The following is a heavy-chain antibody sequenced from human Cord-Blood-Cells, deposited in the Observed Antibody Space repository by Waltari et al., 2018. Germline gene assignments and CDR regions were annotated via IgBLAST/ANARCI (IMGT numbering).Heavy chain of an antibody. J-gene: IGHJ4*02. V-gene: IGHV3-53*01. CDR3: AREVGDFWSGYYFDY. D-gene: IGHD3-3*01. Sequence: EVQLVESGGGLIQPGGSLRLSCAASGFTVSSNYMRWVRKAPGKGLEWVSVSYSVGSTNYASSVQDRFTSSRENSKNTLYLQMNSRRAEDTAVYYCAREVGDFWSGYYFDYWGQGTLVTVSA. CDR1: GFTVSSNY. CDR2: SYSVGST.